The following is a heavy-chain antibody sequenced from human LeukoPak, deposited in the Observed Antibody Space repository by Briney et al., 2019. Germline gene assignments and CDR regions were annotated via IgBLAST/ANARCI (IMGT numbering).Heavy chain of an antibody. CDR3: TRDFYSSSWD. Sequence: GGSLRLSCAVSGFTFSGYWMNWVRQAPGKGLGWVSRINSDGSGATYADSAKGRFTISRDNAKKMLFLQMNSLRAEDTAVYYCTRDFYSSSWDWGQGTLVTVSS. D-gene: IGHD6-13*01. CDR2: INSDGSGA. V-gene: IGHV3-74*01. CDR1: GFTFSGYW. J-gene: IGHJ1*01.